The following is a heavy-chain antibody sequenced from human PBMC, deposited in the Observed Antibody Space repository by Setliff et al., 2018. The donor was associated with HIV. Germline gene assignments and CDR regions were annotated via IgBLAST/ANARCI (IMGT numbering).Heavy chain of an antibody. Sequence: TLSLTCAVSGGSISSSNWWSWVRQPPGKGLEWIGEIYHSGSTNYNPSLKSRVTISVDTSKNQFSLKLSSVTAADTAVYYCARIPLYYDFWSGYPDAFDIWGQGTMVTVPS. CDR3: ARIPLYYDFWSGYPDAFDI. V-gene: IGHV4-4*02. D-gene: IGHD3-3*01. CDR2: IYHSGST. J-gene: IGHJ3*02. CDR1: GGSISSSNW.